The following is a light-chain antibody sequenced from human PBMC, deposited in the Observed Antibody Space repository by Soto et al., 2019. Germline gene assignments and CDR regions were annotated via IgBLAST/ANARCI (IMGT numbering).Light chain of an antibody. CDR1: QSVSGY. CDR3: QQRSNWPPENT. J-gene: IGKJ4*01. V-gene: IGKV3-11*01. CDR2: DAS. Sequence: EIVLTQSPATLSLSPGERATLSCRASQSVSGYLAWYQQKPGQGPRLLIYDASHRATGIPARFSGSGSGTDFGLTISSLEPEDFAVYYCQQRSNWPPENTFGGGTKVEI.